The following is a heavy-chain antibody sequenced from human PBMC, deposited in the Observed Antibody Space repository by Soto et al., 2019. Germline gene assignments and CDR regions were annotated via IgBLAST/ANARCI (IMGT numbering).Heavy chain of an antibody. V-gene: IGHV3-9*01. Sequence: EVQLVESGGGLVQPGRSLRLSCAASGFTFDDYAMHWVRQAPGKGLEWGSGISWNSGSIGYADSVKGRFTISRDNAKNSLYLQMNSLRAEDTALYYCAKAPSEYSYGLDYWGQETLVTVSS. CDR2: ISWNSGSI. CDR3: AKAPSEYSYGLDY. J-gene: IGHJ4*02. CDR1: GFTFDDYA. D-gene: IGHD5-18*01.